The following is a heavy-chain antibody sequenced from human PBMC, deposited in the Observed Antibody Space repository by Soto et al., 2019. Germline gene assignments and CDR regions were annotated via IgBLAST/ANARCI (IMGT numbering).Heavy chain of an antibody. V-gene: IGHV3-72*01. CDR1: GFSFSDYY. Sequence: EVKLVESGGGLVQPGGSLRLSCAASGFSFSDYYMDWVRQVPGKGLEWVGRSRNKANSYNPEYAPSVKDRFSISRDNSKDSMYLQMNILKTEDTAVYYCARDTGGSYDYWGQGALVTVSS. CDR3: ARDTGGSYDY. D-gene: IGHD3-16*01. J-gene: IGHJ4*02. CDR2: SRNKANSYNP.